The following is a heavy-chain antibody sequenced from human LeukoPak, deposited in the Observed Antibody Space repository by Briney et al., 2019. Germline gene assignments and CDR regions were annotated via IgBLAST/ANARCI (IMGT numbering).Heavy chain of an antibody. CDR3: AKDLPVAAANGRREGATTNFDF. D-gene: IGHD1-26*01. CDR2: IAYDGSHE. CDR1: GFTFSNYG. V-gene: IGHV3-30*18. Sequence: GGSLRLSGAVTGFTFSNYGMHWVRQAPGKGLEWLAVIAYDGSHEHYVDSVKGRFTISRDNSKNTLFLQMNSLSAEDTAVYYCAKDLPVAAANGRREGATTNFDFWGQGTLVSVSS. J-gene: IGHJ4*02.